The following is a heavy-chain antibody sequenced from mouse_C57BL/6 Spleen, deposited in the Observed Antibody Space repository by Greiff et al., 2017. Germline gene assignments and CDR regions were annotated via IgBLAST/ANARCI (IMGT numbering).Heavy chain of an antibody. D-gene: IGHD2-5*01. CDR1: GFTFSDYG. V-gene: IGHV5-17*01. J-gene: IGHJ4*01. Sequence: EVQLVESGGGLVKPGGSLKLSCAASGFTFSDYGMHWVRQAPEKGLEWVAYISSGSSTIYYADTVKGRFTISRDNAKNTLFLQMTSLRSEDTAMYYCARESNYVYYYAMGYWGQGTSVTVSS. CDR2: ISSGSSTI. CDR3: ARESNYVYYYAMGY.